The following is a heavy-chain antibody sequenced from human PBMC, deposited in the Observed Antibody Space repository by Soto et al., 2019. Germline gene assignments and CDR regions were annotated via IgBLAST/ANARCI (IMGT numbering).Heavy chain of an antibody. V-gene: IGHV2-5*01. Sequence: QITLKESGPTLVKPTQTLTLTCTFSGFSLNSRGLGVAWIRQPPGKALEWLALIYWNDDKRYSPSLKSRLTITKDTSKNQVVLTLTNVDPMDIATYFCAHRPPSARDYWGQGTMVTVSS. CDR2: IYWNDDK. D-gene: IGHD6-6*01. CDR3: AHRPPSARDY. J-gene: IGHJ4*02. CDR1: GFSLNSRGLG.